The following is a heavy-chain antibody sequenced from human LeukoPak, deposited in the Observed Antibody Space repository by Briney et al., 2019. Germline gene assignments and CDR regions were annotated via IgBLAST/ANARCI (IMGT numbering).Heavy chain of an antibody. V-gene: IGHV3-9*01. Sequence: PGRSLRLSCAASGFTFDDYAMHWVRQAPGKGLEWVSGISWNSGSIGYADSVKGRFTISRDNAKNSLYLQMNSLRAEDTAVYYCAKGPHYGSGSYYKSPGIHGWGQGTLVTVSS. D-gene: IGHD3-10*01. CDR3: AKGPHYGSGSYYKSPGIHG. CDR1: GFTFDDYA. CDR2: ISWNSGSI. J-gene: IGHJ4*02.